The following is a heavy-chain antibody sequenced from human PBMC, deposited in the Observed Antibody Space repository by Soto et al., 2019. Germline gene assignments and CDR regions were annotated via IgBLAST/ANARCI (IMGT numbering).Heavy chain of an antibody. Sequence: VQLQQWGAGLLKPSQTLSLTCAVYGGSFSGYYWSWIRQPPGKGLEWIGEINHSGSTNYNPSLKSRVTISVDTSKNQFSLKLSSVTAADTAVYYCARGRGDTAMVTRWFDPWGQGTLVTVSS. CDR1: GGSFSGYY. CDR2: INHSGST. D-gene: IGHD5-18*01. J-gene: IGHJ5*02. CDR3: ARGRGDTAMVTRWFDP. V-gene: IGHV4-34*01.